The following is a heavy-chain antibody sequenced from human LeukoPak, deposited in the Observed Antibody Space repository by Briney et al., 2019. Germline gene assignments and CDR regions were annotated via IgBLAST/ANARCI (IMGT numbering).Heavy chain of an antibody. V-gene: IGHV4-59*12. CDR1: GGSISSYY. D-gene: IGHD6-13*01. Sequence: SETLSLTCTVSGGSISSYYWSWIRQPPGKGLEWIGYIYYSGSTNYNPSLKSRVTISVDTSKNQFSLKLSSVTAADTAVYYCATGTALLPDYWGQGTLVTVSS. CDR3: ATGTALLPDY. J-gene: IGHJ4*02. CDR2: IYYSGST.